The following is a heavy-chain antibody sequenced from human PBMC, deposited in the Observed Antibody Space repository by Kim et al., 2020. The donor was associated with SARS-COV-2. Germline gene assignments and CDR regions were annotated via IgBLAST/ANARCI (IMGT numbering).Heavy chain of an antibody. J-gene: IGHJ6*02. CDR2: INHSGST. Sequence: SETLSLTCAVYGGSFSGYYWSWIRQPPGKGLEWIGEINHSGSTNYNPSLKSRVTISVDTSKNQFSLKLSSVTAADTAVYYCAPGRACEVPAAIVPSPSGYYSGMDVWGQGTTVTVSS. CDR1: GGSFSGYY. CDR3: APGRACEVPAAIVPSPSGYYSGMDV. D-gene: IGHD2-2*01. V-gene: IGHV4-34*01.